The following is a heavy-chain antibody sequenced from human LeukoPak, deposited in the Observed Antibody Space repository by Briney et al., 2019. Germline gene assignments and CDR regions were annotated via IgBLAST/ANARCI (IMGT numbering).Heavy chain of an antibody. V-gene: IGHV4-34*01. CDR3: ASAGGYYYYYYMDV. Sequence: SETLSLTCAVHGGSFSGYYWSWIRQPPGKGLEWIGENNHSGSTNYNPSLKSRVTISVNTSKNQFSLKLSSVTAADTAVYYCASAGGYYYYYYMDVWGKGTTVTVSS. J-gene: IGHJ6*03. CDR2: NNHSGST. D-gene: IGHD1-14*01. CDR1: GGSFSGYY.